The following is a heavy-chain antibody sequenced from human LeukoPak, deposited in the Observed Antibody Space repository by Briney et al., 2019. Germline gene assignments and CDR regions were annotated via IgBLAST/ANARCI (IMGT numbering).Heavy chain of an antibody. CDR1: GFTFSSYA. D-gene: IGHD6-19*01. Sequence: PGGSLRLSCAASGFTFSSYAMHWVRQAPGKGLEWVAVISYDGSNKYYADSVKGRSTISRDNSKNTLYLQMNSLRAEDTAVYYCAREWAVAAFDYWGQGTLVTVSS. CDR3: AREWAVAAFDY. CDR2: ISYDGSNK. V-gene: IGHV3-30-3*01. J-gene: IGHJ4*02.